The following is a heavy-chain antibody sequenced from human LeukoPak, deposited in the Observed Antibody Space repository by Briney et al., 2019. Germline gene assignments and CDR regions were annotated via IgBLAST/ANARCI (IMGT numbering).Heavy chain of an antibody. V-gene: IGHV3-30*18. CDR2: ISYDGNIK. CDR3: AKRGDGSGWCYLDY. D-gene: IGHD6-19*01. Sequence: PGGSLRLSRAASVFTYLSYGLHGVRQAPAKGLEWVAVISYDGNIKYYADTVKGRFTISRDNSKNTLYLQLNSLRVKDTAVYDCAKRGDGSGWCYLDYWGQGTLVSVSS. J-gene: IGHJ4*02. CDR1: VFTYLSYG.